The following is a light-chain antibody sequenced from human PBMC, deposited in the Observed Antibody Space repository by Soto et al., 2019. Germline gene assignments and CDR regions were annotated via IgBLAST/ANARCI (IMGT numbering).Light chain of an antibody. CDR1: QSVLYSSNNKNY. V-gene: IGKV4-1*01. CDR3: QQYYSTPRT. CDR2: WAS. J-gene: IGKJ2*01. Sequence: DIVMTQSPDSLAVSLGERATINCKSSQSVLYSSNNKNYLAWYQLKPGQPPKLLIYWASTRESGVPDRFSGSGSGTDFTLTISRLQAEDVAVYYCQQYYSTPRTFGQGTKLEIK.